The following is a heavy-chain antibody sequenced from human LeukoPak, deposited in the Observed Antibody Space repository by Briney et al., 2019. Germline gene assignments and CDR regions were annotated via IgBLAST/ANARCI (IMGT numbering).Heavy chain of an antibody. D-gene: IGHD3-16*01. J-gene: IGHJ4*02. CDR2: IYYSGST. V-gene: IGHV4-30-4*08. Sequence: SETLSLTCTVSGGSISGSSYYWGWIRQPPGKGLEWIGYIYYSGSTYYDPSLKSRVTISVDTSKNQFSLKLSSVTAADTAVYYCARAGNFDYVWGSYRTFDYWGQGTLVTVSS. CDR1: GGSISGSSYY. CDR3: ARAGNFDYVWGSYRTFDY.